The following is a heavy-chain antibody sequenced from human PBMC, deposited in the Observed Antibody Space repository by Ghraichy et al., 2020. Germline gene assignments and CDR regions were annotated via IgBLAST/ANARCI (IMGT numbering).Heavy chain of an antibody. Sequence: GSLSLTCTVSGGSIKTYYWSWIRQPPGKGLEWIGYIYYSGSTKYNPSLRGRVTISVDTSKNQFSLKLNSVTAADTAVYYCARQARVTSMVWFEYWGQGALVTVSS. J-gene: IGHJ4*02. CDR2: IYYSGST. CDR3: ARQARVTSMVWFEY. CDR1: GGSIKTYY. V-gene: IGHV4-59*01. D-gene: IGHD5-18*01.